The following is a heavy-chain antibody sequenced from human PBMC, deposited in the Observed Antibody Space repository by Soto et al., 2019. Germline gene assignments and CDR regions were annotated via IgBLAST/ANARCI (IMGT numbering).Heavy chain of an antibody. J-gene: IGHJ3*02. CDR1: GFTFSSYS. D-gene: IGHD2-2*01. Sequence: EVQLVESGGGLVKPGGSLRLSCAASGFTFSSYSMNWVRQAPGKGLEWVSSISSSSSYIYYADSVKGRFTISRDNAKNSLYLQMNSLRAEDTAVYYCARVGCSSTSCDGEGDDAFDIWGQGTMVTVSS. CDR2: ISSSSSYI. V-gene: IGHV3-21*01. CDR3: ARVGCSSTSCDGEGDDAFDI.